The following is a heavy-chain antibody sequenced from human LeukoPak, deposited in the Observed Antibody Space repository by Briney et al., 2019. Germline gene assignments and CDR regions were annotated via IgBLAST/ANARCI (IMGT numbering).Heavy chain of an antibody. CDR2: ISAYNGNT. Sequence: GASVKVSCKASGGTFSSYAISWVRQAPGQGLEWMGWISAYNGNTNYAQKFQGRVTMTTDTSTTTAYMELRRLRSDDTAVYYCARDHYSNYVMGFDPWGQGTLVTVSS. CDR3: ARDHYSNYVMGFDP. D-gene: IGHD4-4*01. J-gene: IGHJ5*02. V-gene: IGHV1-18*01. CDR1: GGTFSSYA.